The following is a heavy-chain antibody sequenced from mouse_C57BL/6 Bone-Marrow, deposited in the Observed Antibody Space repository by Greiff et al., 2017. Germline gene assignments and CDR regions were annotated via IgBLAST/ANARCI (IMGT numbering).Heavy chain of an antibody. CDR3: ARELYYYGSSYGDYEV. Sequence: QVQLQQPGAELVRPGTSVKLSCKASGYTFTSYWMHWVKQRPGQGLEWIGVIDPSDSYTNYNQKFKGKATLTVETSSSTAYMQLSSLPSEDSAVYYGARELYYYGSSYGDYEVWGTGTTVTVSS. D-gene: IGHD1-1*01. CDR2: IDPSDSYT. V-gene: IGHV1-59*01. J-gene: IGHJ1*03. CDR1: GYTFTSYW.